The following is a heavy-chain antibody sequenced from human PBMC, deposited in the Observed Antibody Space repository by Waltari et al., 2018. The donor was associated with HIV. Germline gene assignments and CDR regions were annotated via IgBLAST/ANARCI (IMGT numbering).Heavy chain of an antibody. D-gene: IGHD2-15*01. Sequence: EVQLVESGGGLVKPGGSLRLSCAASGFIFTSYSLNWVRQAPGKGLELFSSISKYSNYIYYAYSVRGRFTISRDNAKNSLHLQMNSLRAGDTAVYYCARVCSGGTCSSGGGLDIWGQGTMVTVSS. J-gene: IGHJ3*02. CDR3: ARVCSGGTCSSGGGLDI. CDR1: GFIFTSYS. CDR2: ISKYSNYI. V-gene: IGHV3-21*02.